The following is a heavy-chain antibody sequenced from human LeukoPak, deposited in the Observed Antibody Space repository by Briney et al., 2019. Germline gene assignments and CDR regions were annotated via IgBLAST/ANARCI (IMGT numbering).Heavy chain of an antibody. J-gene: IGHJ5*02. Sequence: GGSLRLSCAASGFKFSNYAMAWVRQAPGKGLEWVSTINSNGDKTYYADSVKGRFTISKDNSKNTLYLQMNGLRAEDTAVFYCVKVGIGALNWFDPWAQGILVTVSS. CDR3: VKVGIGALNWFDP. D-gene: IGHD3-3*02. V-gene: IGHV3-23*01. CDR1: GFKFSNYA. CDR2: INSNGDKT.